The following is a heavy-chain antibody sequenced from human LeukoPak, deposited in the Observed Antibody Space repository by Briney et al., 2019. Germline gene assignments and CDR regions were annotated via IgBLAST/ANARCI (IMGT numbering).Heavy chain of an antibody. CDR1: TFTLNTFW. J-gene: IGHJ5*02. CDR3: ARDAAGYDP. Sequence: GGSMRLSWAVSTFTLNTFWMSWVRQPPGKGLEWVANIKEDGTKKYYVDTVKGGFTISRDNAENLLYRQMNSLRAEDTAVYYCARDAAGYDPWGQGTLVTVSS. V-gene: IGHV3-7*01. D-gene: IGHD6-13*01. CDR2: IKEDGTKK.